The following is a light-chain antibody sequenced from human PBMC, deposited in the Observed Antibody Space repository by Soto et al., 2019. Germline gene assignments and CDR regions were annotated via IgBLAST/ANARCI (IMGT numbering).Light chain of an antibody. J-gene: IGLJ3*02. CDR2: DVN. CDR3: SSYTSSNTVV. CDR1: SSDIGAYNY. V-gene: IGLV2-14*03. Sequence: QSVLTQPASVSGSPGQSITISCTGTSSDIGAYNYVGWYQQHLGQAPKLMTYDVNNRPSGVSDRFSASKSGNTASLTIAWLQAEDEADYYCSSYTSSNTVVFGGGTKVTVL.